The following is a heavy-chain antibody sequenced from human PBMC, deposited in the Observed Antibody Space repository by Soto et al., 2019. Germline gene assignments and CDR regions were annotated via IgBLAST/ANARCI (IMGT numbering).Heavy chain of an antibody. V-gene: IGHV3-30*18. CDR2: ISYDGSNK. CDR1: GFTFSSYG. Sequence: QVQLVESGGGVVQPGRSLRLSCAASGFTFSSYGMHWVRQAPGKGLEWVAVISYDGSNKYYADSVKGRFTISRDNSKNTLYLQMNSLRAEDTAVYYCAKGLGSSGWLYFDYWGQGTLVTVSS. CDR3: AKGLGSSGWLYFDY. D-gene: IGHD6-19*01. J-gene: IGHJ4*02.